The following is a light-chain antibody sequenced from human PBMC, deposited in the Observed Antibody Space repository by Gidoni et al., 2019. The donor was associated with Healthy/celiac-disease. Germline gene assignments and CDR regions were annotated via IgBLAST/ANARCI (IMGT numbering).Light chain of an antibody. V-gene: IGKV3-15*01. CDR1: RSVSSN. Sequence: IVMTPSPATLSVSPGERPTLSSRASRSVSSNLAWYQQKPGQAPGLLIYGASTRATGIPARFSGSGSGTEFTLTISSLQSEDFAVYYCQQYNNWPPYTFGQGTKLEIK. CDR2: GAS. J-gene: IGKJ2*01. CDR3: QQYNNWPPYT.